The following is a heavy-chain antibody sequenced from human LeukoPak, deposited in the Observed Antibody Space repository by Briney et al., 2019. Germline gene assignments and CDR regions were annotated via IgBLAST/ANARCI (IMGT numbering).Heavy chain of an antibody. CDR1: GGSISSHY. J-gene: IGHJ5*02. Sequence: SETLSLTCTVSGGSISSHYWSWIRQPPGKGLEWIGYIYYSGSTNYNPSLKSRGTISVDTSKNQFSLKLSSVTAADTAVYYCARDGKAEGWFDPWGQGTLVTVSS. CDR3: ARDGKAEGWFDP. CDR2: IYYSGST. D-gene: IGHD1-1*01. V-gene: IGHV4-59*11.